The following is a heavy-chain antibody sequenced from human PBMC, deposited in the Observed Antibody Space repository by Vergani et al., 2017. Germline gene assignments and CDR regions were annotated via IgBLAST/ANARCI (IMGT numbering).Heavy chain of an antibody. CDR1: GGTFSSYT. D-gene: IGHD1-26*01. J-gene: IGHJ4*02. Sequence: QVQLVQSGAEVKKPGSSVKVSCKASGGTFSSYTISWVRQAPGQGLEWMGGIIPIFGTANYAQKFQGRVTITADESTSTAYKELSSLRSEDTAVYYCARDPPYSGSYGALDYWGQGTLVTVSS. CDR3: ARDPPYSGSYGALDY. V-gene: IGHV1-69*12. CDR2: IIPIFGTA.